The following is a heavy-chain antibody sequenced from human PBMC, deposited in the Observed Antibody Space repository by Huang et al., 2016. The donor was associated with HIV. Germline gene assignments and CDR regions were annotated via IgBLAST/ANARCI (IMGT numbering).Heavy chain of an antibody. Sequence: QVQLQESGQGLVKPSDTLSLTCIVSGDSVDSSYSYWGWVRQPPGKGLEWMGSIYANGNTYHNKYLKRRITISGDTSKNHFSLNLKTVTAADTAVYYCSRGPSTPATELWGQGTMVTVSS. CDR3: SRGPSTPATEL. CDR2: IYANGNT. J-gene: IGHJ3*01. V-gene: IGHV4-39*02. D-gene: IGHD1-1*01. CDR1: GDSVDSSYSY.